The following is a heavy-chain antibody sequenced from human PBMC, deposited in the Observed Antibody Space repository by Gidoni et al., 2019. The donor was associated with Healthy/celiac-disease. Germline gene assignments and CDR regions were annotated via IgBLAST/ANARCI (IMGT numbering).Heavy chain of an antibody. J-gene: IGHJ5*02. D-gene: IGHD3-3*01. CDR2: IYSGGST. V-gene: IGHV3-66*01. CDR3: AREERGYYDFWSGAPDWFDP. Sequence: EVQLVESGGGLVQPGGSLRLSCAASGFTVRSTYMSWVRQAPGKGLEWVSVIYSGGSTYYADSVKGRFTISRDNSKNTLYLQMNSLRAEDTAVYYCAREERGYYDFWSGAPDWFDPWGQGTLVTVSS. CDR1: GFTVRSTY.